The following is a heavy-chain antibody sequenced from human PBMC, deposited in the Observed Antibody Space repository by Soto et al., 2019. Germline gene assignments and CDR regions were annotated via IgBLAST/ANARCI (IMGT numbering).Heavy chain of an antibody. Sequence: GGSLRLSCAAFGLTISGKKYVAWVRQAPGKGLEWVSALYDVDGSFYADSVKGRFTTSSDSSKTTVYLQINDLRPDDTAVYYCATWHEREHAYDVWGQGTTVT. CDR3: ATWHEREHAYDV. D-gene: IGHD1-1*01. CDR2: LYDVDGS. J-gene: IGHJ3*01. V-gene: IGHV3-53*01. CDR1: GLTISGKKY.